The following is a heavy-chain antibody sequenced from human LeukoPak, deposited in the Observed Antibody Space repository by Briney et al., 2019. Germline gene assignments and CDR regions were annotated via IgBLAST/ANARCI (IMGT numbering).Heavy chain of an antibody. CDR3: ARAGGGWYADDNWFDP. V-gene: IGHV1-3*01. Sequence: ASVKVSCTASGYTFTSYAMHWVRQAPGQRLEWMGWINAGNGNTKYSQKFQGRVTITRDTSASTAYMELSSLRSEDTAVYYCARAGGGWYADDNWFDPWGQGTLVTVSS. CDR2: INAGNGNT. D-gene: IGHD6-19*01. J-gene: IGHJ5*02. CDR1: GYTFTSYA.